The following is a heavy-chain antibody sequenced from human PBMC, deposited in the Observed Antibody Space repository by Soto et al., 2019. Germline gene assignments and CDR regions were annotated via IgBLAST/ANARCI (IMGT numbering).Heavy chain of an antibody. Sequence: EVQLVESGGGLVQPGGSLRLSCAASGFTFSSYWMHWVRQAPGKGLVWVSRINSDGSSTSYADSVKGRFTISRDSAQTPLYLQMTSLRAEDTAVYYCVRTSLVVAAATREDYWGQGTLFSFSS. CDR3: VRTSLVVAAATREDY. J-gene: IGHJ4*02. D-gene: IGHD2-15*01. CDR2: INSDGSST. CDR1: GFTFSSYW. V-gene: IGHV3-74*01.